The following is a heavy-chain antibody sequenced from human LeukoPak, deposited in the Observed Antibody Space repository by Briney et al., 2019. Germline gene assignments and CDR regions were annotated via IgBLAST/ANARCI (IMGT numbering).Heavy chain of an antibody. CDR3: ARPQDYGDYFDY. Sequence: GESLKISRKGSGYSSTSYWIGWVRQMPGKGLEGMGIIYPGDSDTRYSPSFQGQVTISADKFISTAYLQWSSLKASDTAMYYCARPQDYGDYFDYWGQGTLVTVSS. D-gene: IGHD4-17*01. V-gene: IGHV5-51*01. CDR1: GYSSTSYW. J-gene: IGHJ4*02. CDR2: IYPGDSDT.